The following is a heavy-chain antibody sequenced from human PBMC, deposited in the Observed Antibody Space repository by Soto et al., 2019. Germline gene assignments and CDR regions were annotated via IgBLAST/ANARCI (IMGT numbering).Heavy chain of an antibody. J-gene: IGHJ4*02. CDR1: GGTFNSYG. D-gene: IGHD3-16*02. CDR2: IIPLYGTV. Sequence: QEHLAQSGAEVKRPGSSVTVSCKASGGTFNSYGISWVRQAPGQGLEWMGVIIPLYGTVNYAQKFQGRVSITADKSTSTAYMDLSSLRSDDTAVYYCXRXXXIXXXIPSHFGLWGQGTLVTVSP. V-gene: IGHV1-69*06. CDR3: XRXXXIXXXIPSHFGL.